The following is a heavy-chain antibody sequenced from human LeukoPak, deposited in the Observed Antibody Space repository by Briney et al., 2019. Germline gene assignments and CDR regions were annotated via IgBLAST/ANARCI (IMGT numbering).Heavy chain of an antibody. J-gene: IGHJ4*02. CDR2: IYPGDSDT. V-gene: IGHV5-51*01. D-gene: IGHD6-6*01. CDR1: GYSFTSYW. CDR3: ARGLIASRRGIMDY. Sequence: GESLKISCKGSGYSFTSYWIGWVRQMPGKGLEWMGSIYPGDSDTRYSPPFQGQATISADKSISTAYLQWSSLKASDTAMYYCARGLIASRRGIMDYWGQGTLVTVSS.